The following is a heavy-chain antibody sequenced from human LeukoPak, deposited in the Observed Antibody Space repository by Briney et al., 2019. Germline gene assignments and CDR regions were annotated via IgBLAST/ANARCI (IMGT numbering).Heavy chain of an antibody. D-gene: IGHD6-19*01. V-gene: IGHV4-59*08. CDR1: GGSISSYY. Sequence: SETLSLTCTVSGGSISSYYWSWIRQPPGKGLEWIGYIYYSGSTNYNPPLKSRVTISVDTSKKQFSLKLTSVTAADTAVYYCARQQWLVSDFDYWGQGTLVTVSS. CDR3: ARQQWLVSDFDY. J-gene: IGHJ4*02. CDR2: IYYSGST.